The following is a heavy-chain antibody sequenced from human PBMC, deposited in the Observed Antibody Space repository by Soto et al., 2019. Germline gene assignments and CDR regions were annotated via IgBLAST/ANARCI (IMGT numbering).Heavy chain of an antibody. Sequence: QAQLVQSGAEVKKPGASMKVSCKVSGYTFTSYDINWVRQATGQGLEWMGWMNPNSGNTGSAQKFQGRVTMTRNAAISTAYMELSRLRSEDTAVYYCAGESQWLIDYLCQGALVTGSS. V-gene: IGHV1-8*01. CDR1: GYTFTSYD. D-gene: IGHD6-19*01. CDR2: MNPNSGNT. J-gene: IGHJ4*02. CDR3: AGESQWLIDY.